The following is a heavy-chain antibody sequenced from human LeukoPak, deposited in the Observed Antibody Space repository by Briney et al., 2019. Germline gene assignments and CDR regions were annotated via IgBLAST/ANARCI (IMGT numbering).Heavy chain of an antibody. V-gene: IGHV1-69*04. Sequence: ASVKVSCKASGGTFSSYAISWVRQAPGQGLEWMGRIIPILGIANYAQKFQGRVTITADKSTSTAYMELSSLRSGDTAVYYCARGPTSGVAFAYWGQGTLVTVSS. J-gene: IGHJ4*02. CDR3: ARGPTSGVAFAY. CDR1: GGTFSSYA. D-gene: IGHD1-26*01. CDR2: IIPILGIA.